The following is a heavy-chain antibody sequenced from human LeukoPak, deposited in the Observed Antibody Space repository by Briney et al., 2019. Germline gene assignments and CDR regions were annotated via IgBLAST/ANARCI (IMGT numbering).Heavy chain of an antibody. CDR1: GFTFGDYA. Sequence: GGSLRLSCTASGFTFGDYAMSWFRQAPGKGLEWVGFIRSKAYGGTTEYAASVKGRFTISRDDSKSIAYLQMNSLKTEDTAVYYCTRDVDSSSWYNYYYYGMDVWGQGTTVTVSS. V-gene: IGHV3-49*03. CDR3: TRDVDSSSWYNYYYYGMDV. CDR2: IRSKAYGGTT. D-gene: IGHD6-13*01. J-gene: IGHJ6*02.